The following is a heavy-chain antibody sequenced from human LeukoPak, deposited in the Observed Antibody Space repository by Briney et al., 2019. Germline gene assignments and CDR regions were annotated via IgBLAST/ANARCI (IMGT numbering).Heavy chain of an antibody. J-gene: IGHJ3*01. Sequence: SETLSLTCTVSGGSISDYYWSWIRQPPGKGLEWIGYIYYSGSTKYNPYLKSRVTISIDTSKNQFSLKLCSVTAADTALYYCARGTGAYYYLWGQGTMVTVSS. CDR2: IYYSGST. D-gene: IGHD3-22*01. CDR1: GGSISDYY. V-gene: IGHV4-59*01. CDR3: ARGTGAYYYL.